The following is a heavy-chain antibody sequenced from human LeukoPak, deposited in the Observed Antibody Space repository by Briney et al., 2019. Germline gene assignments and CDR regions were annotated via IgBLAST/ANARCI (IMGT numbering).Heavy chain of an antibody. D-gene: IGHD3-22*01. CDR1: GFIASSSY. CDR3: TRDPQMTSGYGMDV. Sequence: GGSLRLSCAASGFIASSSYMNWVRQAPGKGLEWVSVIYTGTSTCYADSVKGRFTISRDDSKNTVYLQMNSLRPEDRGVYYCTRDPQMTSGYGMDVWGQGTTVAVS. J-gene: IGHJ6*02. V-gene: IGHV3-66*02. CDR2: IYTGTST.